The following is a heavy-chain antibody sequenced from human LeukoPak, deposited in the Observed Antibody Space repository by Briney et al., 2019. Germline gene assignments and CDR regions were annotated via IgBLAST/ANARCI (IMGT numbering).Heavy chain of an antibody. V-gene: IGHV1-8*03. J-gene: IGHJ4*02. Sequence: GASVKVSCKASGYTFSNYDINWVRQAPGQGLEWMGWMNPNSGDTRYAQKFQGRVTITRNTSINTAYMELSSLRSEDTAVYYCARGLESYDSSTYPVLSSWGQGTLVTVFS. CDR3: ARGLESYDSSTYPVLSS. D-gene: IGHD3-22*01. CDR1: GYTFSNYD. CDR2: MNPNSGDT.